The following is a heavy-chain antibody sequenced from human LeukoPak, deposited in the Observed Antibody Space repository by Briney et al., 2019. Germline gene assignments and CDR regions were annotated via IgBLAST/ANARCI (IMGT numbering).Heavy chain of an antibody. V-gene: IGHV7-4-1*02. Sequence: GASVKVSCKASGYTFTSYAMNWVRQAPGQGLEWMGWISTNTGNPTYAQGFTGRFVFSLDTSVSTAYLQITRLKAEDTAVYYCATGSYYYDSSGYCPLEFDYWGQGTLVTVSS. CDR3: ATGSYYYDSSGYCPLEFDY. CDR2: ISTNTGNP. CDR1: GYTFTSYA. J-gene: IGHJ4*02. D-gene: IGHD3-22*01.